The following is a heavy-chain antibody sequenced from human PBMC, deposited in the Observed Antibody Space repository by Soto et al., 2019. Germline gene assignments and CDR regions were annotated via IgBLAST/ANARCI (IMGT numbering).Heavy chain of an antibody. V-gene: IGHV4-59*01. CDR3: ARDLKEYCSDGKCNWFDP. CDR2: ISYSGST. D-gene: IGHD2-15*01. CDR1: GSYITTYY. Sequence: SETLSLTSTVSGSYITTYYWSWIRQPPGKGLEWIGYISYSGSTDYNPSLKSRVTISFDASKNQISLQVRSATAADAAVYYCARDLKEYCSDGKCNWFDPWGQGTLVTVSS. J-gene: IGHJ5*02.